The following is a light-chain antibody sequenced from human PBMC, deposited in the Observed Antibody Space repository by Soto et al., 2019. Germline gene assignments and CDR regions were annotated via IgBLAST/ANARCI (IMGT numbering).Light chain of an antibody. CDR2: GAS. V-gene: IGKV3-20*01. Sequence: EIVLTQSPGTLSLSPGEGATLSCRASQSISSSYLAWYQQKPGRAPRLLIYGASNKATGIPDRFSGSGSGTDFTLTISRLEPEDFAVYYCQQYGRSSLTFGGGTKVDIK. CDR3: QQYGRSSLT. J-gene: IGKJ4*01. CDR1: QSISSSY.